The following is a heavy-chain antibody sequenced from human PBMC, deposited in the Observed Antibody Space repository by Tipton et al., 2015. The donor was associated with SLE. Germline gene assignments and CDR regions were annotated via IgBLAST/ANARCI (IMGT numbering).Heavy chain of an antibody. D-gene: IGHD2-2*01. CDR3: ARDWCSSTSCYGYYYMDV. J-gene: IGHJ6*03. V-gene: IGHV4-39*07. CDR2: IYYSGST. Sequence: TLSLTCTVSGDSISSSSYYWGWIRQPPGKGLEWIGSIYYSGSTYYNPSLKSRVTISVDTSKNQFSLKLSSVTAADTAVYYCARDWCSSTSCYGYYYMDVWGKGTTVTVSS. CDR1: GDSISSSSYY.